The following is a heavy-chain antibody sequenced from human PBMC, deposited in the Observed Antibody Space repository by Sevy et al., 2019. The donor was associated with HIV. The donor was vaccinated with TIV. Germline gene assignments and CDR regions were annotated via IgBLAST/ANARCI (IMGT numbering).Heavy chain of an antibody. V-gene: IGHV3-30-3*01. CDR2: SSYDGGNI. CDR1: GFILGYYA. Sequence: GGSLRLSCTASGFILGYYAMHWVRQAPGKGLEWVAVSSYDGGNIYYAASVHVRFTVSIDNSKNTLYLQMNSLRPEDTAMYYCARDFYEFGDPRGLDYWGQGVLVTVSS. J-gene: IGHJ4*02. D-gene: IGHD4-17*01. CDR3: ARDFYEFGDPRGLDY.